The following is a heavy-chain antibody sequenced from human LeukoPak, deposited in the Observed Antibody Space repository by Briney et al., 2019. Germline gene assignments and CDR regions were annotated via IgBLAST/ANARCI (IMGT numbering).Heavy chain of an antibody. Sequence: PSETLSLTCSVFAXSMNNYYGTWIRQPPGKGQEWVGNMHPGGTTKFHPSLEGRVTMSIDTSNKQFSLRLRSVTAADTATYYCAKTGSLFGRFLDHWGPGALVIVSS. CDR2: MHPGGTT. CDR3: AKTGSLFGRFLDH. D-gene: IGHD3-10*02. CDR1: AXSMNNYY. J-gene: IGHJ4*02. V-gene: IGHV4-59*01.